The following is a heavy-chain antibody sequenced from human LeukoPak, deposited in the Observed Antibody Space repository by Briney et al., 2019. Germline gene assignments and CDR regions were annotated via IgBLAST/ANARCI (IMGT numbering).Heavy chain of an antibody. J-gene: IGHJ5*02. CDR3: ARGPTTMVRGVIGFDP. V-gene: IGHV4-61*02. CDR2: IYTSGST. D-gene: IGHD3-10*01. Sequence: SETLSFTCTVSGGSISSGSYYWSWIRQPAGKGLEWIGRIYTSGSTNYNPFLKSRVTISVDTSKNQFSLKLSSVTAADTAVYYCARGPTTMVRGVIGFDPWGQGTLVTVSS. CDR1: GGSISSGSYY.